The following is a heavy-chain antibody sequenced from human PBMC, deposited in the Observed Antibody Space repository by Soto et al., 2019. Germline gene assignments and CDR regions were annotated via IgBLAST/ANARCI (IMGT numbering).Heavy chain of an antibody. V-gene: IGHV1-69*12. CDR1: GGTFSSYA. J-gene: IGHJ4*02. D-gene: IGHD1-26*01. CDR2: IIPMSGAT. Sequence: QVQLVQSGAEVKKPGSSVKVSCKASGGTFSSYALSWVRQAPGQGLEWMGGIIPMSGATNYAQKFQGRVTFTAEESTSTAYLELTSLRSEDTAVYYCARGGPESDYWGQGTLVTVSS. CDR3: ARGGPESDY.